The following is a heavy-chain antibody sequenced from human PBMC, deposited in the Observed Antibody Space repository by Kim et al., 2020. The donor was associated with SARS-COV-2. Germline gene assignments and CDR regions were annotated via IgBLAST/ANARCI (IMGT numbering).Heavy chain of an antibody. D-gene: IGHD3-10*01. J-gene: IGHJ6*02. CDR2: ISYDGSNK. CDR1: GFTFTSYT. Sequence: GGSLRLSCAASGFTFTSYTIHWVRQAPGKGLEWVAVISYDGSNKYYADSVKGRFTISRDNSKNTLYLQMNSLRTEDTAVYYCARGEDYYDSGRDGMDVWGQGTTVTVS. V-gene: IGHV3-30*04. CDR3: ARGEDYYDSGRDGMDV.